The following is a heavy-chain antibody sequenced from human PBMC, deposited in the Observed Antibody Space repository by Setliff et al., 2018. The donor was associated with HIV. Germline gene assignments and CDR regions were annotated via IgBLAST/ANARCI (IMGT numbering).Heavy chain of an antibody. J-gene: IGHJ4*02. CDR1: GFSITDGFY. D-gene: IGHD3-10*01. CDR2: INHSGST. Sequence: SETLSLTCDVSGFSITDGFYWAWIRQSPGKGLEWIGSINHSGSTYCTPSLKSRVTMSVDTSKNRLSLKLSSVTAADTAMYFCARQPPLSVLQVWFDDYWGQGTLVTVSS. CDR3: ARQPPLSVLQVWFDDY. V-gene: IGHV4-38-2*01.